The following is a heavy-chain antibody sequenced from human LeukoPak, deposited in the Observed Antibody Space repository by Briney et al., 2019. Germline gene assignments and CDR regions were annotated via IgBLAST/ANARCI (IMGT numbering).Heavy chain of an antibody. CDR1: GFTFDDYA. Sequence: PGGSLRLSCAASGFTFDDYAMHWVRQAPGKGLEWVSLISGDGGSTYYADSVKGRFTISRDNSKNSLYLQMNSLRTEDTALYYCAKAVCSGGSCYAHYYYYGMDVWGQGTTVTVSS. CDR2: ISGDGGST. V-gene: IGHV3-43*02. J-gene: IGHJ6*02. CDR3: AKAVCSGGSCYAHYYYYGMDV. D-gene: IGHD2-15*01.